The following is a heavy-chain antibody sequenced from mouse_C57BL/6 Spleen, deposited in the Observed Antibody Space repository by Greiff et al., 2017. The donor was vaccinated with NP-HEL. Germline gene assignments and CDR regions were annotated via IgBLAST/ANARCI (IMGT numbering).Heavy chain of an antibody. D-gene: IGHD1-1*01. J-gene: IGHJ2*01. CDR3: ARGITTVVENYFDY. CDR1: GYSFTSYY. Sequence: QVQLQQSGPELVKPGASVKISCKASGYSFTSYYIHWVKQRPGQGLEWIGWIYPGSGNTKYNEKFKGKATLTADTSSSTAYMQLSSLTSEDSAVYYCARGITTVVENYFDYWGQGTTLTVSS. V-gene: IGHV1-66*01. CDR2: IYPGSGNT.